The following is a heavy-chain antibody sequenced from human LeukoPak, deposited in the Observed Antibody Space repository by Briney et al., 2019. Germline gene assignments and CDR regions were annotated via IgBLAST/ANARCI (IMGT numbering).Heavy chain of an antibody. CDR2: IYYSGST. D-gene: IGHD6-13*01. J-gene: IGHJ4*02. CDR3: ARATGDIAAAAHFDY. V-gene: IGHV4-59*01. Sequence: SETLSLTYTVPGGSISSYYWSWIRQPPGKGLEWIGYIYYSGSTNYNPSLKSRVTISVDTSKNQFSLKLSSVTAADTAMYYCARATGDIAAAAHFDYWGQGTLSPSPQ. CDR1: GGSISSYY.